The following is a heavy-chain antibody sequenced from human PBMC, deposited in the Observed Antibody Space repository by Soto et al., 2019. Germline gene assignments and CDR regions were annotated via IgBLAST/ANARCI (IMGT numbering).Heavy chain of an antibody. V-gene: IGHV3-53*01. CDR1: GFDVTTNC. CDR3: VRDKRTISGIFPGY. D-gene: IGHD3-9*01. Sequence: PGGSLRLSCVGSGFDVTTNCMRWVRQAPGKGLECVSVVCSGDPTNYADSVKGRFTISRDSSNNTLHLQMNNLRAEDTAVYYCVRDKRTISGIFPGYWGPGTQVTVSS. CDR2: VCSGDPT. J-gene: IGHJ4*02.